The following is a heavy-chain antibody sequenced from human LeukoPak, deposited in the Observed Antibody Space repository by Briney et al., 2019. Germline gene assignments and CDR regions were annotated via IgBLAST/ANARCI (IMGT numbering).Heavy chain of an antibody. CDR1: GFTFSSYS. J-gene: IGHJ5*02. CDR3: ARYCTSTSCPNWFDP. CDR2: ISSSSSTI. Sequence: PGGSLRLSCAASGFTFSSYSMNWVRQAPGKGLEWVSYISSSSSTIYYADSVKGRFTISRDNAKNSLYLQMNRLGAEDTAVYYCARYCTSTSCPNWFDPWGQGTLVTVSS. D-gene: IGHD2-2*01. V-gene: IGHV3-48*01.